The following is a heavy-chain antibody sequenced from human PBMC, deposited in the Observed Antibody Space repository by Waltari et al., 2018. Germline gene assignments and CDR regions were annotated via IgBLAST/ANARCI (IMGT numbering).Heavy chain of an antibody. CDR2: SHDSGGA. CDR1: GDSIKTFY. D-gene: IGHD3-10*01. CDR3: ARRVRSWYYFDL. J-gene: IGHJ4*02. Sequence: QVLLEESGPGLVKPSGTLSLICTVSGDSIKTFYWNWIRQPPGGGLEWIGYSHDSGGARFNPSLKSRVTISVDTSKNQFSLRLNSVSAADTGVYYCARRVRSWYYFDLWGQGTPVTVSS. V-gene: IGHV4-59*08.